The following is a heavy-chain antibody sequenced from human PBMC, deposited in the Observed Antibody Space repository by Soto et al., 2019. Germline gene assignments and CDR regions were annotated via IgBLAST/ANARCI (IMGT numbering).Heavy chain of an antibody. J-gene: IGHJ4*02. D-gene: IGHD3-22*01. V-gene: IGHV3-9*01. Sequence: EAQLVESGGDLVQPGRSLRLSCAASGFTFDDYAIHWVRQAPGKGLEWVSSISWNSGRKAYADSVKGQFTISRDNAKNSLYLQMNSLRPEDTALYYCAKDRYYDSSGPLDYWGQGTLVTVSS. CDR2: ISWNSGRK. CDR3: AKDRYYDSSGPLDY. CDR1: GFTFDDYA.